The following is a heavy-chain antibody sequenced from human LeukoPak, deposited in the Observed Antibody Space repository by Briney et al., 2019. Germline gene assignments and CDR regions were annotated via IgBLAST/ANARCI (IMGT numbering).Heavy chain of an antibody. J-gene: IGHJ3*02. CDR3: ASWDTGDAFDI. CDR1: GFTVSSNY. Sequence: GGSLRLSCAASGFTVSSNYMSWVRQAPGKGLEWVSVIYSGGSTYYADSVKGRFTISRDNSKNTLYLQMNSLRAEDTAVYYCASWDTGDAFDIWGQGTMVTVSS. D-gene: IGHD5-18*01. V-gene: IGHV3-53*01. CDR2: IYSGGST.